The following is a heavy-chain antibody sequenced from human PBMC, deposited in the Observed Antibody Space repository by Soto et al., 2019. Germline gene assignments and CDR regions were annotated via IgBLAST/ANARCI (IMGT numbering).Heavy chain of an antibody. V-gene: IGHV4-34*01. CDR3: ARAPKVSGSAQTRPDF. CDR1: RGSLSGYD. CDR2: ISPSGTT. J-gene: IGHJ4*02. D-gene: IGHD6-6*01. Sequence: SETLSLTCSWDRGSLSGYDWSWIRQPPGKGLEWIGEISPSGTTNYSPSLKSPVSISVDTYKNQFSLNLTSLTAADTAVYYCARAPKVSGSAQTRPDFWGQGSMVTVSS.